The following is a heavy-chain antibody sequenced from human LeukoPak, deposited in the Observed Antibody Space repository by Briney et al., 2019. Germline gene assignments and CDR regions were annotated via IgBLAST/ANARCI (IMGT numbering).Heavy chain of an antibody. CDR2: ISPGESHV. CDR1: GYXFTSYW. Sequence: GESLKISCKGSGYXFTSYWIGWVRPMPGKGLGWMGIISPGESHVRYSPYFQGQATLSVDKSISTAYLQWSSLKTSDTAMYYCARPQYGASDYWGQGTLVSVSS. CDR3: ARPQYGASDY. V-gene: IGHV5-51*01. D-gene: IGHD3-10*01. J-gene: IGHJ4*02.